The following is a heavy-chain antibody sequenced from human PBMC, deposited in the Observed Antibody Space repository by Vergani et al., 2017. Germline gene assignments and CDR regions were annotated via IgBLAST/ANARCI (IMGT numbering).Heavy chain of an antibody. Sequence: EVQLLESGGGLVQPGGSLRLSCAASGFSFNSYWMHWVRQVPGKGLLWVSRIKSDGSITAYADSVKGRFTISRDNAQNTLYLQMNSLRVEDTRVYYCARARCIETCYMSNWLDSWGQGTLVTVSS. CDR2: IKSDGSIT. J-gene: IGHJ5*01. CDR3: ARARCIETCYMSNWLDS. CDR1: GFSFNSYW. D-gene: IGHD3-9*01. V-gene: IGHV3-74*03.